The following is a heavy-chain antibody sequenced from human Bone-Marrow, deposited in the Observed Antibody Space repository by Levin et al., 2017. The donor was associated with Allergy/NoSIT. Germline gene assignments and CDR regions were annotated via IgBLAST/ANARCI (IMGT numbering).Heavy chain of an antibody. J-gene: IGHJ3*01. V-gene: IGHV3-48*01. CDR3: ARDEFIKSYSGSGTWSGFGD. Sequence: GGSLRLSCEASGFSSNSYSMNWVRQAPGRGLEWVSFIGSSWRNIYYADSVKGRFTISRNNAQNSVFLQMNSLRPEDTAVYYCARDEFIKSYSGSGTWSGFGDWGQGTTVAVSS. D-gene: IGHD3-10*01. CDR1: GFSSNSYS. CDR2: IGSSWRNI.